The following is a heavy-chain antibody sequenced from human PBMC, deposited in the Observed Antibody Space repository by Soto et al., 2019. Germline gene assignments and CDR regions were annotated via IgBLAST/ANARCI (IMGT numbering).Heavy chain of an antibody. CDR1: GYTLTELS. J-gene: IGHJ6*02. Sequence: ASVKVSCKVSGYTLTELSMHWVRQAPGKGLEWMGGFDPEDGETIYAQKFQGRVTMTEDTSTDTAYMELSSLRSEDTAVYYCATGGTARPLGYYYGMDVWGQGTTVTVSS. CDR3: ATGGTARPLGYYYGMDV. CDR2: FDPEDGET. D-gene: IGHD5-18*01. V-gene: IGHV1-24*01.